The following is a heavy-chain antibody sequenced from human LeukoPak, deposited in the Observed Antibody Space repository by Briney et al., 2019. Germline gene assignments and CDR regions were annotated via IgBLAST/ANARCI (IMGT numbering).Heavy chain of an antibody. J-gene: IGHJ3*02. CDR2: INPNSGGT. V-gene: IGHV1-2*06. CDR3: ARAYCGGDCYISSVIYAFDI. CDR1: GYTFTGYY. D-gene: IGHD2-21*01. Sequence: ASVKVSCKASGYTFTGYYMHWVRQAPGQGLEWMGRINPNSGGTNYAQKFQGRVTMTRDTSISTAYMELSRLRSDDTAVYYCARAYCGGDCYISSVIYAFDIWGQGTMVTVSS.